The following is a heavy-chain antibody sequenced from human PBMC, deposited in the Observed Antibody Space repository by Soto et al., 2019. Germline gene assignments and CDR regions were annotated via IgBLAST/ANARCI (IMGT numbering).Heavy chain of an antibody. Sequence: SETLSLTCTVSGGSLSRGDYYWSWIRQPPGKGLEWIGYIYYSGSTYYNPSLKSRVTISVDTSKNQFSLKLSSVTAADTAVYYCARTMVRGLSFDYWGQGTLDTVSS. CDR2: IYYSGST. V-gene: IGHV4-30-4*01. J-gene: IGHJ4*02. D-gene: IGHD3-10*01. CDR1: GGSLSRGDYY. CDR3: ARTMVRGLSFDY.